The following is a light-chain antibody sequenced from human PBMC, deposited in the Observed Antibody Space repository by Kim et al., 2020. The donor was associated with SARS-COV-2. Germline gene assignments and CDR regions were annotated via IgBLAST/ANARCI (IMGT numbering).Light chain of an antibody. CDR2: RNN. CDR1: RNDVGNEG. V-gene: IGLV10-54*01. CDR3: SAWDSSLSAWV. J-gene: IGLJ3*02. Sequence: QTAALTCTGTRNDVGNEGATWLQQHQGHPPKLLSSRNNNRPSGISERFSASRSGDAASLTITGLQPEDEADYYCSAWDSSLSAWVFGGGTQLTVL.